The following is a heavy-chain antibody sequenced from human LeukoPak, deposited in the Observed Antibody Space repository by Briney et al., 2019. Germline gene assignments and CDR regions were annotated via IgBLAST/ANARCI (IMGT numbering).Heavy chain of an antibody. CDR2: INPNSGGT. D-gene: IGHD5-18*01. J-gene: IGHJ4*02. CDR3: ARGRIQLWLRLDY. V-gene: IGHV1-2*02. CDR1: GYTFTGYY. Sequence: ASVKVSCKASGYTFTGYYIHWVRQAPGQGLEWMGWINPNSGGTNYAQKFQGRVTMTRDTSISTAYMELSRLRSDDTAVYYCARGRIQLWLRLDYWGQGTLVTVSS.